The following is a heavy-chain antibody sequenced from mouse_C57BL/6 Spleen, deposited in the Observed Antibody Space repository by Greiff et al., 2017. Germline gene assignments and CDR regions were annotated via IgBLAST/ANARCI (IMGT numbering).Heavy chain of an antibody. Sequence: QVQLQQSGAELARPGASVKLSCKASGYTFTSYGMSWVKQRTGPGLEWIGEIYPRSGNTYYNEKFKGKATLTADTSSSTAYMELRILTAEASAFYFSTRPFNYGYFDYWGQGTTLTVSS. CDR3: TRPFNYGYFDY. J-gene: IGHJ2*01. CDR1: GYTFTSYG. CDR2: IYPRSGNT. V-gene: IGHV1-81*01. D-gene: IGHD1-1*01.